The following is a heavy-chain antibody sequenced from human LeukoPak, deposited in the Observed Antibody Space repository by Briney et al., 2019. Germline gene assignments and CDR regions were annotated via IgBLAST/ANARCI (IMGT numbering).Heavy chain of an antibody. D-gene: IGHD3-16*01. J-gene: IGHJ5*02. CDR3: ARGDYYDGGGRNWFDP. Sequence: KPSETLSLTCTVSGGSISSSSYYWGWIRQPPGKGLEWIGSIFYSGTSYYNPSLKSRVTISVDTSKNQFSLNLSSLTAADTAVYYCARGDYYDGGGRNWFDPWGQGTLVTVSS. CDR1: GGSISSSSYY. CDR2: IFYSGTS. V-gene: IGHV4-39*01.